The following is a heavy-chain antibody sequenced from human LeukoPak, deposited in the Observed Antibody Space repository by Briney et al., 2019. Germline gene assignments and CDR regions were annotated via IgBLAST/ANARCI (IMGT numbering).Heavy chain of an antibody. CDR2: INPNSGGT. CDR3: ASSIVYCSSTSCYFN. Sequence: ASVTVSCTASGYIFTGYFMHWVRQAPGQGLEWMGWINPNSGGTNYAQKFQGRVTMTRDTSISTAYMELSRLRSDDTAVYYCASSIVYCSSTSCYFNWGQGTLVTVSS. D-gene: IGHD2-2*01. J-gene: IGHJ4*02. CDR1: GYIFTGYF. V-gene: IGHV1-2*02.